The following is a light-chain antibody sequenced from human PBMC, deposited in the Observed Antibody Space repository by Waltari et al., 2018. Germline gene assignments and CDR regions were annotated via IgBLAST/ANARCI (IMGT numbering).Light chain of an antibody. J-gene: IGKJ1*01. V-gene: IGKV3-20*01. Sequence: SCRASQSVSRALVWYQQKPGQAPRLLIYDASRRAPGIPDRFSGSGSGTDFSLTISRLEPEDFAVYYCQKYERLPATFGQGSKVEI. CDR3: QKYERLPAT. CDR2: DAS. CDR1: QSVSRA.